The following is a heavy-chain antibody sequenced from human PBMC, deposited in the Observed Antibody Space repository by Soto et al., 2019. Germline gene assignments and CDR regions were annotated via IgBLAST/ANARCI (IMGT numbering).Heavy chain of an antibody. CDR2: INPNSGGT. Sequence: GASVKVSCKASGYTFTVYYMHCVLQSPLQWLDGMGCINPNSGGTNYAQKFQGRVTMTRDTSISTAYLELSRLRSDDTAVYYCARGNLWFGDSLDYWGQGTLVTVSS. D-gene: IGHD3-10*01. CDR3: ARGNLWFGDSLDY. J-gene: IGHJ4*02. V-gene: IGHV1-2*02. CDR1: GYTFTVYY.